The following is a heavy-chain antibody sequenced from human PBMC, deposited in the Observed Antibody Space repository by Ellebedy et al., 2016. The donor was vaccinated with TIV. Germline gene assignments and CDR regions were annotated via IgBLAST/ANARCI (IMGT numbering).Heavy chain of an antibody. CDR3: AKDRIVGARKFED. J-gene: IGHJ4*02. V-gene: IGHV3-23*01. D-gene: IGHD1-26*01. CDR1: GFTFNSFA. Sequence: PGGSLRLSCVASGFTFNSFAMSWVRQAPGKGLEWVSTISNSGESTNNADSGKGRFTISRDNSKNTLYLQMNGLRAEDTAVYYCAKDRIVGARKFEDWGQGTLVTVSS. CDR2: ISNSGEST.